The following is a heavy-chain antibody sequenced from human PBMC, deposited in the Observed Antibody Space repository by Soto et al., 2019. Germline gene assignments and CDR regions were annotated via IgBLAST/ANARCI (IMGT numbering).Heavy chain of an antibody. Sequence: SDTLSLTCTVSGGSISSGGYYWSWIRQHPGKGLEWIGYIYYSGSTYYNPSLKSRVTISVDTSKNQFSLKLSSVTAADTAVYYCARLFGELWLPDYWGQGTLVTVSS. D-gene: IGHD5-18*01. J-gene: IGHJ4*02. CDR1: GGSISSGGYY. V-gene: IGHV4-31*03. CDR3: ARLFGELWLPDY. CDR2: IYYSGST.